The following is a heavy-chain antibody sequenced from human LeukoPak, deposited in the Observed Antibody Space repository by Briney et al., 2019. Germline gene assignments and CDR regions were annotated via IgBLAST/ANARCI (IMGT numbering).Heavy chain of an antibody. D-gene: IGHD2-2*01. CDR1: GGSVSSGSYY. CDR3: ARDKVVVVPAALTPQYYYYYGMDV. J-gene: IGHJ6*04. Sequence: SETLSLTCTVSGGSVSSGSYYWSWIRQPPGKGLEWIGYIYYSGSNNYNPSLKSRVTISVDTSKNQFSLKLSSVTAADTAVYYCARDKVVVVPAALTPQYYYYYGMDVWGKGTTVTVSS. CDR2: IYYSGSN. V-gene: IGHV4-61*01.